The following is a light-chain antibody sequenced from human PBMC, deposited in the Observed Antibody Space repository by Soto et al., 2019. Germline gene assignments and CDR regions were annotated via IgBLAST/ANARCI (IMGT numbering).Light chain of an antibody. J-gene: IGLJ1*01. CDR3: SSYTSSSTRV. V-gene: IGLV2-14*03. CDR2: DVS. Sequence: QPALTQPASVSGSPGQSITISCTGTSSDVGGYNYVSWYQQHLGKAPKLMIYDVSNRPSGVSNRFSGSKSGNTASLTISGLQTEDEADYYCSSYTSSSTRVFGTGTKVTVL. CDR1: SSDVGGYNY.